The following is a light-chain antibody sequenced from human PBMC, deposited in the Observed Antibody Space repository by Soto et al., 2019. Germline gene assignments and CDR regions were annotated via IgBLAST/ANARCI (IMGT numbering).Light chain of an antibody. CDR1: SSNIGAGYD. CDR3: QSYDSSLSGSL. Sequence: QSVLTQPPSVSGAPGQRVTISCTGSSSNIGAGYDVHWYQHLPGTTPKLLVYGNNNRPSGVPDRFSVSKSGTSASLAITGLQAEDEADYYCQSYDSSLSGSLFGGGTKLTVL. V-gene: IGLV1-40*01. CDR2: GNN. J-gene: IGLJ3*02.